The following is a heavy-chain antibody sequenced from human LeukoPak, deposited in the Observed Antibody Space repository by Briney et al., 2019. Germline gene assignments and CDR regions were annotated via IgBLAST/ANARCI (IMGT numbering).Heavy chain of an antibody. CDR2: ISYDGSNK. D-gene: IGHD6-19*01. V-gene: IGHV3-30-3*01. J-gene: IGHJ4*02. CDR1: GFTFSSSA. Sequence: GRSLRLSCAASGFTFSSSAMHWVRQAPDKGLGWVAVISYDGSNKYYADSVKGRFTISRDNSKNTLYLQMNSLRADDTAVYYCARDRDSSGWYEGFDYWGQGTLVTASS. CDR3: ARDRDSSGWYEGFDY.